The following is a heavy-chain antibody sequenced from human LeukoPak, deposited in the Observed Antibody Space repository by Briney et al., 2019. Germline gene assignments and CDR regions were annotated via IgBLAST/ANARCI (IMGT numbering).Heavy chain of an antibody. CDR2: INPSGGST. D-gene: IGHD5-18*01. J-gene: IGHJ3*02. V-gene: IGHV1-46*01. CDR1: GYTFTSYH. Sequence: GASVKASCKASGYTFTSYHMHWVRQAPGQGLEWMGIINPSGGSTSYAQRFQGRVTLTRDTSTSTVYMELSSLTSEDTAVYSCARGRIHSWSDAFDIWGQGTTVTVSS. CDR3: ARGRIHSWSDAFDI.